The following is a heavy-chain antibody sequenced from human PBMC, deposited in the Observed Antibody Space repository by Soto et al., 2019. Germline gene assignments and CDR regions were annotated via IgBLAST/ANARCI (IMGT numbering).Heavy chain of an antibody. CDR3: ARIDYASAFDI. CDR2: IYTSGNT. CDR1: GGSMSSYY. V-gene: IGHV4-4*07. J-gene: IGHJ3*02. D-gene: IGHD4-17*01. Sequence: LSLTCTVSGGSMSSYYWSWIRQPAGKGLEWIGRIYTSGNTNYNPSLKSRVTMSVDTSKNQFSLKLTSVTAADTAVYYCARIDYASAFDIWGQGTMVTVSS.